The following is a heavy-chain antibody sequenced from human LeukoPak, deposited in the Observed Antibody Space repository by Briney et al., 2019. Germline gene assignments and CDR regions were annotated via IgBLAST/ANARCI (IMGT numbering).Heavy chain of an antibody. D-gene: IGHD5-12*01. CDR2: ISSSSSYI. J-gene: IGHJ4*02. V-gene: IGHV3-21*01. CDR3: ARVSGYSGYDYSPLDY. CDR1: GFTFSSYS. Sequence: GGSLRLSCAASGFTFSSYSKNWVRQAPGKGLEWVSSISSSSSYIYYADSVKGRFTISRDNAKNSLYLQMNSLRAEDTAVYYCARVSGYSGYDYSPLDYWGQGTLVTVSS.